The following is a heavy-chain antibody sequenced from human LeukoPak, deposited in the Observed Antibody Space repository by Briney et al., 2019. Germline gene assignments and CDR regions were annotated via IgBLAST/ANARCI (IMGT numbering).Heavy chain of an antibody. CDR1: GGSFSGYY. Sequence: PSETLSLTCAVYGGSFSGYYWSWIRQPPGKGLEWIGEINHSGSTNYNPSLKSRVTISVDTSKNQFSLKLSSVTAADTAVYYCASYYYDSSGYPSYRFDYWGQGTLVTVSS. J-gene: IGHJ4*02. V-gene: IGHV4-34*01. CDR2: INHSGST. CDR3: ASYYYDSSGYPSYRFDY. D-gene: IGHD3-22*01.